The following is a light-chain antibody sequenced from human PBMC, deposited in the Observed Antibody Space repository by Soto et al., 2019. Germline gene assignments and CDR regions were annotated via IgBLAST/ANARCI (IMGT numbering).Light chain of an antibody. V-gene: IGLV1-40*01. Sequence: VLTQPPSVSGAPGQRITISCTGSSSNIGANYDVHWYQQFPGTAPKLLLYGTNYRPSGVPDRLSGSKSGTSASLAISGLQPGDEAEDYCQSSDISRPAWVFGTGTKLTVL. CDR1: SSNIGANYD. J-gene: IGLJ1*01. CDR3: QSSDISRPAWV. CDR2: GTN.